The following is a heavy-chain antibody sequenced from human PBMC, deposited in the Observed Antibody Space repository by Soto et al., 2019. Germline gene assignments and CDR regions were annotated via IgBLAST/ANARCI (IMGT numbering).Heavy chain of an antibody. CDR1: GGSISDTNW. D-gene: IGHD2-15*01. CDR3: ARNTPAISISDH. J-gene: IGHJ4*02. Sequence: PSETLSLTCAVSGGSISDTNWWTWVRQTSGKGLEWIGEIYYSGSTNYSPSLKSRVTISVDTSKNQFSLKLSSVTAADTAVYYCARNTPAISISDHWGQGTLVNVSS. V-gene: IGHV4-4*02. CDR2: IYYSGST.